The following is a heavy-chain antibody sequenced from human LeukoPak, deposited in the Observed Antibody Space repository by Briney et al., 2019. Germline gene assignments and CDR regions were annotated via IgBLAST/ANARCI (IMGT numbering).Heavy chain of an antibody. CDR2: IYHSGST. CDR1: GGSINSYY. D-gene: IGHD1-26*01. Sequence: SETLSLTCTVSGGSINSYYWGWIRQPPGKGLEWIGSIYHSGSTYYNPSLKSRVTISVDTSKNQFSLKLSSVTAADTAVYYCARFPPGSDYWGQGTLVTVSS. CDR3: ARFPPGSDY. V-gene: IGHV4-39*07. J-gene: IGHJ4*02.